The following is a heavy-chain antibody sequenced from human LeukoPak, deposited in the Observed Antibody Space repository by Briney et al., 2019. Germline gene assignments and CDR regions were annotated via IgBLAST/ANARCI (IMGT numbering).Heavy chain of an antibody. CDR3: ARVFVPKGTKGAFDI. J-gene: IGHJ3*02. CDR1: GFTFDDYG. V-gene: IGHV3-21*01. CDR2: ISSSSSYI. D-gene: IGHD3-3*01. Sequence: PGGSLRLSCAASGFTFDDYGMSWVRQAPGKGLEWVSSISSSSSYIYYADSVKGRFTISRDNAKNSLYLQMNSLRAEDTAVYYCARVFVPKGTKGAFDIWGQGTMVTVSS.